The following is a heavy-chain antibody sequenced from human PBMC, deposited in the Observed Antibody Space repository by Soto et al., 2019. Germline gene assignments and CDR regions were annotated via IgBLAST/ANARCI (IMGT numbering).Heavy chain of an antibody. CDR1: GFTVSSNY. CDR3: ARGPYYDFWSGSQGFDY. CDR2: IYSGGST. Sequence: EVQLVESGGTLVQPGGSLRLSCAASGFTVSSNYMSWVRQAPGKGLEWVSVIYSGGSTYYAASVKGRFTISRHNSENTLYLQMNSLRTEDTAMYYCARGPYYDFWSGSQGFDYWVQGTPVTVSS. V-gene: IGHV3-53*04. J-gene: IGHJ4*02. D-gene: IGHD3-3*01.